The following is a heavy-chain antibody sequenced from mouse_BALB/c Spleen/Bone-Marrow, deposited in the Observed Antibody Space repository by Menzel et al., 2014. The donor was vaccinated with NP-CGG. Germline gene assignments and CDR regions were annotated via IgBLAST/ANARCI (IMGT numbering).Heavy chain of an antibody. CDR2: IHPSDSET. D-gene: IGHD2-1*01. CDR1: GYSFTTYW. V-gene: IGHV1-61*01. Sequence: VKLMESGTEVVRPGAPVKLSCKASGYSFTTYWMNWVKQRPGQGLEWIGMIHPSDSETRLNQKFKDKATLTVDKSSSTAYMQLNSPTSEDSAVYYCAREKVYYGISWFAYWGQGTLVTASA. J-gene: IGHJ3*01. CDR3: AREKVYYGISWFAY.